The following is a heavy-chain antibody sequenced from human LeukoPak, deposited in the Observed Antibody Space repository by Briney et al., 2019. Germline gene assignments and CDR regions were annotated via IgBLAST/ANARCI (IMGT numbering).Heavy chain of an antibody. CDR3: ARAVAGRPPPS. Sequence: PGGSLRLSCAASGFTFSSYSMNWVRQAPGKGLEWVSYISSSSSTIYYADSVKGRFTISRDNAKNSLYLQMNSLRAEDTAVYYCARAVAGRPPPSWGQGTLVTVSS. V-gene: IGHV3-48*01. CDR1: GFTFSSYS. CDR2: ISSSSSTI. J-gene: IGHJ5*02. D-gene: IGHD6-19*01.